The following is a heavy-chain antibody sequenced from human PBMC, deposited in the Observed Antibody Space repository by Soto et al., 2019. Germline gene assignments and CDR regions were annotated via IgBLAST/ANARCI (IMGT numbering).Heavy chain of an antibody. D-gene: IGHD2-15*01. CDR1: GDSVSSNNIA. CDR2: TYYRSKWYN. V-gene: IGHV6-1*01. CDR3: ARGRWPTFDY. Sequence: SQTLSLTCAVSGDSVSSNNIAWNWLRQSPWRGLEWLGRTYYRSKWYNEYAVSVRSRITINLDTSKNQFSLQLNSVTPEDTAVYYCARGRWPTFDYWGQGAQVTVS. J-gene: IGHJ4*02.